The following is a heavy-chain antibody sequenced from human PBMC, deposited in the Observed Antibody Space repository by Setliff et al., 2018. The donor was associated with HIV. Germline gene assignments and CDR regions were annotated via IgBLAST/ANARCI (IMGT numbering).Heavy chain of an antibody. CDR2: IFYSGIT. V-gene: IGHV4-39*01. J-gene: IGHJ3*02. CDR3: ARSKTFYDFWSGYYTHGAFKI. Sequence: PSETLSLTCTVSGGSFTSRSYYWGWIRQPPGKGLEWIGSIFYSGITYYNPSLKSRVTISVDTFRNQFSLNLTSVTAADTAVYYCARSKTFYDFWSGYYTHGAFKIWGLGTMVTVS. D-gene: IGHD3-3*01. CDR1: GGSFTSRSYY.